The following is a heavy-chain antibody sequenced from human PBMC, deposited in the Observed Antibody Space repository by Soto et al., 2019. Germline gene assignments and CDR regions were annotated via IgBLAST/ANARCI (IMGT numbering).Heavy chain of an antibody. V-gene: IGHV3-7*01. CDR2: IGLDGSEK. Sequence: EGQLVESGGGLVQPGDSLRLSCAASGFTFSSYWMTWVRQAPGKGLEWVANIGLDGSEKHFVDSVKGRFTISRDNAKNSLYLQMNFLRAEDTGIYYCARGGSDMDVWGKGTTVTVSS. CDR3: ARGGSDMDV. D-gene: IGHD3-10*01. J-gene: IGHJ6*03. CDR1: GFTFSSYW.